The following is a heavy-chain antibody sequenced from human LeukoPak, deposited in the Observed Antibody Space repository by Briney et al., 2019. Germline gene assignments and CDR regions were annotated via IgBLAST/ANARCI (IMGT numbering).Heavy chain of an antibody. V-gene: IGHV3-23*01. CDR2: ISDSGGST. Sequence: PGGSLRLSCAASGLTFSNYAMSWVRQAPGKGLEWVSGISDSGGSTYCADSVKGRFTISRDNSKNTLYLQMNSLRAEDTAVYYCAKRGIMIRKIILAGYHTEASYFDCWGQGTLVTVSS. D-gene: IGHD3-16*01. CDR3: AKRGIMIRKIILAGYHTEASYFDC. CDR1: GLTFSNYA. J-gene: IGHJ4*02.